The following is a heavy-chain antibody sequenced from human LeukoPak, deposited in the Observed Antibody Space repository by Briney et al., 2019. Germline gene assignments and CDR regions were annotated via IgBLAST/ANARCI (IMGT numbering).Heavy chain of an antibody. V-gene: IGHV3-23*01. CDR2: ITGSGGST. CDR1: GFTFSSYA. J-gene: IGHJ4*02. CDR3: AKDLPAAMSGFAH. Sequence: PGGSLRLSCAASGFTFSSYAMSWVRQAPGKWLEWVSAITGSGGSTYYADSVKGRFTISRDNSKNALYLQMNSLRAEDTAVYYCAKDLPAAMSGFAHWGQGTLVTVSS. D-gene: IGHD2-2*01.